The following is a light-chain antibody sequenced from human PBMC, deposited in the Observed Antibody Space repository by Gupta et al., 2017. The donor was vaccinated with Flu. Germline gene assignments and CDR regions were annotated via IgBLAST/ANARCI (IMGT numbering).Light chain of an antibody. CDR2: KVS. CDR3: MQGSHWPPIT. V-gene: IGKV2-30*01. CDR1: QSLEYSDGNTY. Sequence: DVVLTQSPLSLPVTLGQPASISCRPSQSLEYSDGNTYLNWFQQRPGQSPRRLIYKVSNRDSGVPDRFSGSGSGTDFTLKISRVEAEDVGVYYCMQGSHWPPITFGQGTRLEIK. J-gene: IGKJ5*01.